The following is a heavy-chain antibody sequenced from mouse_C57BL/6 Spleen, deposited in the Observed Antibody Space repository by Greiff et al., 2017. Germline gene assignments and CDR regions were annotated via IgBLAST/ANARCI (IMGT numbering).Heavy chain of an antibody. J-gene: IGHJ3*01. CDR2: ISYSGST. CDR1: GYSITSGYA. CDR3: ARDVYGGFAY. D-gene: IGHD1-1*01. Sequence: EVMLVESGPGMVKPSQSLSLTCTVTGYSITSGYAWHWIRHFPGNKLEWMGYISYSGSTNYNPSLKSRISITHDTSKNHFFLKLNSVTTEDTATYYCARDVYGGFAYWGQGTLVTVSA. V-gene: IGHV3-1*01.